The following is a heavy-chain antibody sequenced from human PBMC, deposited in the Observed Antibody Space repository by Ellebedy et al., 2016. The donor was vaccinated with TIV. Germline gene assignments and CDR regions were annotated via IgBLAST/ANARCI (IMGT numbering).Heavy chain of an antibody. CDR1: AFTFIDYY. Sequence: ASVKVSCKTSAFTFIDYYLYWVRQAPGQGLEWIGWINPNSGVTKYGQKFQGRVTMTRDTSISTTHMELSRLRSDDTATYYCASGTRWLQLDYWGQGTLVTVS. CDR2: INPNSGVT. D-gene: IGHD5-24*01. V-gene: IGHV1-2*02. CDR3: ASGTRWLQLDY. J-gene: IGHJ4*02.